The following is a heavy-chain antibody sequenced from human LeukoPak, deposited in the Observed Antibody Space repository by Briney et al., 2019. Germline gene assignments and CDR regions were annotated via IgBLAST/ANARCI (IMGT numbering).Heavy chain of an antibody. D-gene: IGHD6-19*01. Sequence: GVSLRLSCAASGFTFSSYGMHWVRQAPGKGLEWVAVIWYDGSNKYYADSVKGRFTISRDNSKNTLYLQMNSLRAEDTAVYYCARVSGWYPLDYWGQGTLVTVSS. J-gene: IGHJ4*02. CDR3: ARVSGWYPLDY. CDR2: IWYDGSNK. V-gene: IGHV3-33*01. CDR1: GFTFSSYG.